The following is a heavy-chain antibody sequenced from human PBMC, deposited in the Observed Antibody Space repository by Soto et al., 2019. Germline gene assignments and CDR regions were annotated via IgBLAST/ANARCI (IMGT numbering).Heavy chain of an antibody. CDR3: ARDSADYYDSSGYSPPDYYYGMDV. Sequence: PSETLSLTCTVSGGSISSYYWSWIRQPPGKGLEWIGYIYYSGSTNYNPSLKSRVTISVDTSKNQFSLKLSSVTAADTAVYYCARDSADYYDSSGYSPPDYYYGMDVWGQGTTVTVSS. D-gene: IGHD3-22*01. J-gene: IGHJ6*02. V-gene: IGHV4-59*01. CDR2: IYYSGST. CDR1: GGSISSYY.